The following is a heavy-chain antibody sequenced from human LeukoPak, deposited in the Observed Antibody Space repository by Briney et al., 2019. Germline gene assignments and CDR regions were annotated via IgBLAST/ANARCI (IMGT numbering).Heavy chain of an antibody. CDR1: GFTFSSYS. CDR2: ISSSSSTI. D-gene: IGHD3-22*01. Sequence: GGSLRLSCAASGFTFSSYSMNWVRQALGKGLEWVSYISSSSSTIYYADSVKGRFTISRDNAKNSLYLQMNSLRAEDTAVYYCARAPYYYDSSGYPYWGQGTLVTVSS. J-gene: IGHJ4*02. CDR3: ARAPYYYDSSGYPY. V-gene: IGHV3-48*01.